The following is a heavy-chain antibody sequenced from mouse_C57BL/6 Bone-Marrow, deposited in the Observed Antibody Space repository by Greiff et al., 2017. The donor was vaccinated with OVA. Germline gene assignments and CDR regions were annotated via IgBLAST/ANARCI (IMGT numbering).Heavy chain of an antibody. Sequence: VHVKQSVAELVRPGASVKLSCTASGFNIKNTYMHWVKQRPEQGLEWIGRIDPANGNTKYAPKFQGKATITADTSSNTAYLQLSSLTSEDTAIYYCARSIYDGYYEAMDYWGQGTSVTVSS. CDR3: ARSIYDGYYEAMDY. J-gene: IGHJ4*01. V-gene: IGHV14-3*01. CDR1: GFNIKNTY. CDR2: IDPANGNT. D-gene: IGHD2-3*01.